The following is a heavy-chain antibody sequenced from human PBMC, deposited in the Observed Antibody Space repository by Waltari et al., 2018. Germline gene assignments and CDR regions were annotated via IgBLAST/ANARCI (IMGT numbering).Heavy chain of an antibody. J-gene: IGHJ3*02. D-gene: IGHD3-16*02. CDR2: INTHTGNP. Sequence: QVQLVQSGSELKKPGASVKVSCKASGYTFTSYAMNWVRQAPGQGLEWMGWINTHTGNPTYAQGFTGRFVCSLDTSVSTAYLQISSLKAEDTAVYYCARDLNYDYVWGSYRYTGDAFDIWGQGTMVTVCS. V-gene: IGHV7-4-1*02. CDR3: ARDLNYDYVWGSYRYTGDAFDI. CDR1: GYTFTSYA.